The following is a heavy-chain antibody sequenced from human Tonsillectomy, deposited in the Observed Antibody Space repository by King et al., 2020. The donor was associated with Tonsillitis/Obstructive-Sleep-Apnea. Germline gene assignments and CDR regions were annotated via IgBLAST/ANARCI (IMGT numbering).Heavy chain of an antibody. CDR3: ARDSGYCSSTSCDHDAFDI. Sequence: IQLVQSGAEVKKPGSSVKVSCKASGGTFSSYAISWVRQAPGQGLEWMGGIIPIFGTANYAQKFQGRVTITADESTSTAYMELSSLGSEDTAVYYCARDSGYCSSTSCDHDAFDIWGQGTMVTVSS. J-gene: IGHJ3*02. CDR1: GGTFSSYA. V-gene: IGHV1-69*12. CDR2: IIPIFGTA. D-gene: IGHD2-2*01.